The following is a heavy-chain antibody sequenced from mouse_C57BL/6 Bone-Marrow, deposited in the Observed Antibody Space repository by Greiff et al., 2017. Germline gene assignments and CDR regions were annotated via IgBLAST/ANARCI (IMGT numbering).Heavy chain of an antibody. D-gene: IGHD1-1*01. CDR1: GYTFTSYW. CDR3: SISTTVVATRYFDV. Sequence: QVQLKQPGAELVKPGASVKLSCKASGYTFTSYWMHWVKQRPGRGLEWIGRIDPNSGGTKYNEKFKSKATLPVDKPSSTAYMQLSSLTSEDSAVYYCSISTTVVATRYFDVWGTGTTVTVSS. V-gene: IGHV1-72*01. CDR2: IDPNSGGT. J-gene: IGHJ1*03.